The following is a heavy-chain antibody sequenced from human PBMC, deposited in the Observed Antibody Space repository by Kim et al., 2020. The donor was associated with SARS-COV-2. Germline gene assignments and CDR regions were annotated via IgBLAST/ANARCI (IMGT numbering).Heavy chain of an antibody. D-gene: IGHD2-15*01. CDR1: GFTFSSYA. V-gene: IGHV3-30-3*01. J-gene: IGHJ4*02. CDR3: ARDLRTTSSRYCSGGSCYLLNAFDY. Sequence: GGSLRLSCAASGFTFSSYAMHWVRQAPGKGLEWVAVISYDGSNKYYADSVKGRFTISRDNSKNTLYLQMNSLRAEDTAVYYCARDLRTTSSRYCSGGSCYLLNAFDYWGQGTLVTVSS. CDR2: ISYDGSNK.